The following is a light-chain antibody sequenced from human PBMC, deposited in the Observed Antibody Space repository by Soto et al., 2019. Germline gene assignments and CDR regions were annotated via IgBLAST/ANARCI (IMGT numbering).Light chain of an antibody. CDR1: QGIRND. V-gene: IGKV1-6*01. CDR3: LQDYNHPYT. J-gene: IGKJ2*01. CDR2: GAS. Sequence: AIVMTQSPSSLSASVGDRVTITCRASQGIRNDLGWYQQKPGKAPRFLIYGASSLQSGVPSRFSGSGSGTDFTLTINSLQPEDFATYYCLQDYNHPYTFGQGTQLEIK.